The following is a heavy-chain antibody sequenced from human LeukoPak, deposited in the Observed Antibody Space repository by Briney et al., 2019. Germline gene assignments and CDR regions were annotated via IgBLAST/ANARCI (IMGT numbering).Heavy chain of an antibody. CDR2: ISGSGGRT. CDR3: AKDRTTVTTPEY. D-gene: IGHD4-17*01. CDR1: GFTFTNYA. Sequence: GSLRLSCAASGFTFTNYAMSWVRQAPEKGLEWVSVISGSGGRTYYADSVKGRFTISRDNSKNTLYLQMNSLRAEDTAVYYCAKDRTTVTTPEYWGQGTQVTASS. J-gene: IGHJ4*02. V-gene: IGHV3-23*01.